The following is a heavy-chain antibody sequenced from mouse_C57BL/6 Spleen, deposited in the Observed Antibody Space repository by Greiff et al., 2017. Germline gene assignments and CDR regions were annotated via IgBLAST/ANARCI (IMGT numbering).Heavy chain of an antibody. D-gene: IGHD3-3*01. Sequence: DVKLVESGGGLVQPGGSLKLSCAASGFTFSDYYMYWVRQTPEKRLEWVAYISNGGGSTYYPDTVKGRFTISRDNAKNTLYLQMSRLKSEDTAMYYCARQGSSGTEGFAYWGQGTLVTVSA. CDR2: ISNGGGST. CDR1: GFTFSDYY. V-gene: IGHV5-12*01. CDR3: ARQGSSGTEGFAY. J-gene: IGHJ3*01.